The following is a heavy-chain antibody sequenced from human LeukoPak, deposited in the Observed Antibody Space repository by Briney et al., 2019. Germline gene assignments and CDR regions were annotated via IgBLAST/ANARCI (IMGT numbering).Heavy chain of an antibody. CDR2: INPNGGGT. CDR3: ARDYDILTGYLHDAFDI. D-gene: IGHD3-9*01. Sequence: GAPVKVSCKASGYTFTGYYMHWVRQAPGQGLEWMGWINPNGGGTNYAQKFQGRVTMTRDTSISTAYTELSRLRSDDTAVYYCARDYDILTGYLHDAFDIWGQGTMVTVSS. J-gene: IGHJ3*02. V-gene: IGHV1-2*02. CDR1: GYTFTGYY.